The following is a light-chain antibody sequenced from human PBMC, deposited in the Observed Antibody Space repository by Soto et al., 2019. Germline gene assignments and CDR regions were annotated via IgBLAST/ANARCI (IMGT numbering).Light chain of an antibody. CDR1: SSNIGAGYD. Sequence: QSVLTQPPSVSGAPGQRVTISCTGSSSNIGAGYDVHWYQQLPGTAPKLLIYGNNNRPSGVPDRFSGSKSGTSASLAITGLQAEDEADYHCQSYDSSLSGWVFGGGTQLTVL. J-gene: IGLJ3*02. CDR3: QSYDSSLSGWV. CDR2: GNN. V-gene: IGLV1-40*01.